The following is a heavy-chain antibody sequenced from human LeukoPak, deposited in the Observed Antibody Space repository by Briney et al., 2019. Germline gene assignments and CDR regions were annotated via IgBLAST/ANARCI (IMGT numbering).Heavy chain of an antibody. CDR1: GYSFTSYW. J-gene: IGHJ6*02. CDR3: ARHDDPPPYWRIPYSSSDYYYGMDV. CDR2: IYPGDSDT. V-gene: IGHV5-51*01. Sequence: RGESLKISCKGSGYSFTSYWIGWVRQMPGKGLEWMGIIYPGDSDTRYSPSFQGQVTISADKSISTAYLQWSSLKASDTAMYYCARHDDPPPYWRIPYSSSDYYYGMDVWGQGTTVTVSS. D-gene: IGHD6-6*01.